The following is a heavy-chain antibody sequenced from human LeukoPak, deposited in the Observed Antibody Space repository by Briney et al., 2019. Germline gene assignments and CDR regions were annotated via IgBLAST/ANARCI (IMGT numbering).Heavy chain of an antibody. D-gene: IGHD1-1*01. CDR1: GFTFSSHG. Sequence: PGTSLRLSCAASGFTFSSHGMHWVRQAPGKGLEWVAVIWYDGSNKYYADSVKGRFTISRDNSKNTLYLQMSSLRAEDTAVYYCARGIQIDYWGQGTQVTVSS. J-gene: IGHJ4*02. V-gene: IGHV3-33*01. CDR2: IWYDGSNK. CDR3: ARGIQIDY.